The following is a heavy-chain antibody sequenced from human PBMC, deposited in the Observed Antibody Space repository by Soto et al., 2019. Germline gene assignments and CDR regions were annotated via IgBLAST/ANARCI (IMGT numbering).Heavy chain of an antibody. V-gene: IGHV4-34*01. CDR3: ARGRRRVVPAAMSVDY. D-gene: IGHD2-2*01. Sequence: PSETLSLTCAVYGGSCSGYYWSWIRQPPGKGLEWIGEINHSGSTNYNPSLKSRVTISVDTSKNQFSLKLSSVTAADTAVYYCARGRRRVVPAAMSVDYWGQGTLVTVSS. J-gene: IGHJ4*02. CDR2: INHSGST. CDR1: GGSCSGYY.